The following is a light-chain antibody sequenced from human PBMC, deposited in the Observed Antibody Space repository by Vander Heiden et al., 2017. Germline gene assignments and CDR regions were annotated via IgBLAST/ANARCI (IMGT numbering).Light chain of an antibody. Sequence: DIVMTQSPDSLAVSLGERATINCKSSQSVFYSPNIKNYLAWYQQRAGQSPKLLIYWASTRESGVPDRFSGSGSGTDFTLTSSSLQAEDVAIYYCQQYYDTPQTFGQGTKVEIK. CDR3: QQYYDTPQT. J-gene: IGKJ1*01. V-gene: IGKV4-1*01. CDR2: WAS. CDR1: QSVFYSPNIKNY.